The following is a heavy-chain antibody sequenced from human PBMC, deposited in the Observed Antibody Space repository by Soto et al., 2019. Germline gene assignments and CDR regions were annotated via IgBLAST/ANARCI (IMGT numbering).Heavy chain of an antibody. CDR1: GFTFSSYA. J-gene: IGHJ5*02. CDR2: ISYDGSNK. Sequence: GGSLRLSCAASGFTFSSYAMHWVRQAPGKGLEWVAVISYDGSNKYYADSVKGRFTISRDNSKNTLYLQMNSLRAEDTAVYYCARAAIVVVTAVWFDPWGQGTLVTVSS. CDR3: ARAAIVVVTAVWFDP. D-gene: IGHD2-21*02. V-gene: IGHV3-30-3*01.